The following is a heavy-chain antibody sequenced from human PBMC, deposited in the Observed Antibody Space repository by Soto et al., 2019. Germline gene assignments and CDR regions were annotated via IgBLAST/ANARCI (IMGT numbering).Heavy chain of an antibody. CDR3: ARGHRPGGNTFYYDY. Sequence: FNPSLISRVTISVDTSKNQFSLKLHSVTAADTAIYYWARGHRPGGNTFYYDYWGQGTLVTVSS. V-gene: IGHV4-34*01. J-gene: IGHJ4*02. D-gene: IGHD2-15*01.